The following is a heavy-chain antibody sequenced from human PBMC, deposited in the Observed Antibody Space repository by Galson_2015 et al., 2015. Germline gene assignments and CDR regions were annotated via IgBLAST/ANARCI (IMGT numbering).Heavy chain of an antibody. CDR2: ISYVGSNK. CDR3: ARDREYSSTNYYYYGMDV. CDR1: GFTFSSYG. Sequence: SLRLSCAASGFTFSSYGMHWVRQAPVKGLEWVAVISYVGSNKYYADSVKGRFTISRDNSKNTLYLQMNSLRAEDTAVYYCARDREYSSTNYYYYGMDVWGQGTTVTVSS. D-gene: IGHD6-6*01. V-gene: IGHV3-30*03. J-gene: IGHJ6*02.